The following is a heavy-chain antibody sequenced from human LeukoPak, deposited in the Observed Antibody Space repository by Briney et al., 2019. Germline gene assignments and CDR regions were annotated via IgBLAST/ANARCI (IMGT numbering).Heavy chain of an antibody. J-gene: IGHJ4*02. D-gene: IGHD3-16*02. V-gene: IGHV3-7*05. CDR1: AFTFSGSW. CDR2: INEDGSKR. Sequence: GSLRLSRVASAFTFSGSWMNWVRQAPGEGVEWVANINEDGSKRFYVDSVKGQFTISRDNSKNSLYLQMTSLRAEDTGVYYCDYRAEWGQGSLVTVSS. CDR3: DYRAE.